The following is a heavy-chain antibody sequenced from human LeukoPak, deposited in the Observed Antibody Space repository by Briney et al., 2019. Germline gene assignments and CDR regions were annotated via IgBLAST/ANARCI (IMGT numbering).Heavy chain of an antibody. CDR3: ARPRGSGWYGY. V-gene: IGHV4-34*01. CDR1: GGSFSGYY. CDR2: INHSGST. D-gene: IGHD6-19*01. Sequence: SETLSLTCAVYGGSFSGYYWSWIRQPPGKGLEWIGEINHSGSTNYNPSLKSRVTISVDTSKNQFSLKLSSVTAADTAVCYCARPRGSGWYGYWGQGTLVTVSS. J-gene: IGHJ4*02.